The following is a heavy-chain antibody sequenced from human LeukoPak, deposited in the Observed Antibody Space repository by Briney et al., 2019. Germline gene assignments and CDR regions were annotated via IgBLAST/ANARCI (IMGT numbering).Heavy chain of an antibody. V-gene: IGHV3-23*01. CDR2: VSGIDGDT. Sequence: GGSLRLSCAASGFTFTTNAMSWVRQAPGKGLEWVSAVSGIDGDTYYAGSVKGRFTISRDNSKNTLYLQMNRLRAEDTAVYFCAKELIIQPTGTVAFDIWGQGTVVTVSS. CDR1: GFTFTTNA. J-gene: IGHJ3*02. CDR3: AKELIIQPTGTVAFDI. D-gene: IGHD1-1*01.